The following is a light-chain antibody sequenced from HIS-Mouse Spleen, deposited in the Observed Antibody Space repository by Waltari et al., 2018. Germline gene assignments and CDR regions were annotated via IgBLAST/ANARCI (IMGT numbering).Light chain of an antibody. CDR1: KLGDKY. CDR2: QDS. J-gene: IGLJ2*01. V-gene: IGLV3-1*01. Sequence: SYELTQPPSVSVSPGQTASITCSGDKLGDKYACWYQQKPGQSPVLVIYQDSKRPSGIPERFSGSNSGNTATLTISGTRAMDEADYYCQAWDSSTAGVVFGGGTKLTVL. CDR3: QAWDSSTAGVV.